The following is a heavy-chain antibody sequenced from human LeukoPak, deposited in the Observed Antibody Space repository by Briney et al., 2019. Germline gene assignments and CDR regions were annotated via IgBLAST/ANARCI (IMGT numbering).Heavy chain of an antibody. CDR2: INHSGST. CDR3: ARGTTIGSSGWYANY. CDR1: GGSFSGYY. Sequence: SSETLSLTCAVYGGSFSGYYWSWIRQPPGKGLEWIGEINHSGSTNYNPSLKSRVTISEDTSKNQFSLKLSSVTAADTTVYYCARGTTIGSSGWYANYWGQGTLVTVSS. J-gene: IGHJ4*02. D-gene: IGHD6-19*01. V-gene: IGHV4-34*01.